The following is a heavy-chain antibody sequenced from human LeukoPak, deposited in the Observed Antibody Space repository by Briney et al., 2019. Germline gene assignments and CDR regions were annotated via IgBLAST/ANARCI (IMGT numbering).Heavy chain of an antibody. Sequence: ASVKVSCKASGYTFTSYDINWVRQATGQGLEWMGWMNPNSGNTGYAQKFQGRVTMTRNTSISTAYMELSSLRSEDPAVYYCARVRSQNYGMDVWGQGTTVTVSS. CDR2: MNPNSGNT. J-gene: IGHJ6*02. V-gene: IGHV1-8*01. CDR1: GYTFTSYD. CDR3: ARVRSQNYGMDV.